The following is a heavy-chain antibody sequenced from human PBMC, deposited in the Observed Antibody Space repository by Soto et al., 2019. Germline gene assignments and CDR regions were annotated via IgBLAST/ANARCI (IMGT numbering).Heavy chain of an antibody. CDR1: RGTFSCYA. CDR2: IIPIFGTA. D-gene: IGHD3-22*01. V-gene: IGHV1-69*13. CDR3: ALGGGYYYDSSGPRGAFDI. J-gene: IGHJ3*02. Sequence: SVKVSCKASRGTFSCYALCWVRQAPGQGLEWMGGIIPIFGTANYAQKFQGRVTITADESTSTAYMELSRLRSEDTAVYYCALGGGYYYDSSGPRGAFDIWGQGTMVTVSS.